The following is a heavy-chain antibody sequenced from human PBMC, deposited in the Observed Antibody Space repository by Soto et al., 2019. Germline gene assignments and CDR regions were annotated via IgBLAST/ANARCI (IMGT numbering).Heavy chain of an antibody. J-gene: IGHJ4*02. CDR2: IYSGGST. V-gene: IGHV3-53*01. Sequence: PGGSLSLPCAASGFTVIRNYMLWVRQAPGHGLEWVSVIYSGGSTYYADSVKGRFTISRDNSKNTLYLQMNSLRAEDTAVYYCAKGPDFWSGFLYPQFDYWGQGTLVTVSS. D-gene: IGHD3-3*01. CDR3: AKGPDFWSGFLYPQFDY. CDR1: GFTVIRNY.